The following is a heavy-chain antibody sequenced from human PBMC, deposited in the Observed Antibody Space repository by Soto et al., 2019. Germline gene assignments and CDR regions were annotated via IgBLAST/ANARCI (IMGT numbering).Heavy chain of an antibody. D-gene: IGHD3-22*01. CDR3: VYYYDSSGYSAFAS. CDR2: ITDSGTT. J-gene: IGHJ4*02. CDR1: GGSITSSGYY. Sequence: SETLSLTCTVSGGSITSSGYYWGWIRQPPGKGLEWSGSITDSGTTYYHPSLKSRLTMSVDTSMNQFSLRLSSVTAADTAVYYCVYYYDSSGYSAFASWGQGTLVTVSS. V-gene: IGHV4-39*01.